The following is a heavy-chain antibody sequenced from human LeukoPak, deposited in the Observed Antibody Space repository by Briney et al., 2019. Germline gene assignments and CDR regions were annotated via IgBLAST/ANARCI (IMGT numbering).Heavy chain of an antibody. CDR1: GGSISSYS. CDR3: AGHYGSGFDY. D-gene: IGHD6-19*01. V-gene: IGHV4-59*08. J-gene: IGHJ4*02. CDR2: IYYSGST. Sequence: SETLSLTCTVSGGSISSYSWSWIRQSPGKGLEWVGYIYYSGSTNYNPSLKSRVIQAVDTSKNQFSLKLSSVTAADTAVYYCAGHYGSGFDYWGQGTLVTVSS.